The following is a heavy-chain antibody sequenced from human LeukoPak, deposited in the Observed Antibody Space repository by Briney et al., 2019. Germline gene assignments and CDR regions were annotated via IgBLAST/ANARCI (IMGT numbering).Heavy chain of an antibody. CDR1: GCTFTGYY. CDR3: ARSRITMVRGVNRNWFDP. D-gene: IGHD3-10*01. CDR2: INPNSGGT. Sequence: ASVKVSCKASGCTFTGYYMHWVRQAPGQGLEWMGWINPNSGGTNYAQKFQGRVTMTRDTSISTAYMELSRLRSDDTAVYYCARSRITMVRGVNRNWFDPWGQGTLVTVSS. J-gene: IGHJ5*02. V-gene: IGHV1-2*02.